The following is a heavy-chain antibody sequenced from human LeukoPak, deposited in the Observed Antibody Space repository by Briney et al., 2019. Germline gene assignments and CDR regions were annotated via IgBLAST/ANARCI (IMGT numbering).Heavy chain of an antibody. CDR1: GGSISSSSYY. CDR2: LSYSGST. V-gene: IGHV4-61*05. J-gene: IGHJ4*02. D-gene: IGHD2-2*01. Sequence: SETLSLTCTVSGGSISSSSYYWGWIRQPPGKGLEWIGCLSYSGSTDYNPSLKSRVTISLDTSKNQFSLKPSSVTAADTAVYYCARGGRRTPYYFDYWGQGTLVTVSS. CDR3: ARGGRRTPYYFDY.